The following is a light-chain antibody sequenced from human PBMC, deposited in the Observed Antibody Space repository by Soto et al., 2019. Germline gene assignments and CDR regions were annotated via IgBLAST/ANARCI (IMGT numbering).Light chain of an antibody. CDR1: QSVSSN. CDR3: QQYNNWPPWT. CDR2: GAS. V-gene: IGKV3-15*01. J-gene: IGKJ1*01. Sequence: EIGMPQSPATGPVSPGERATLSCRASQSVSSNLAWYQQKPGQAPRLLIYGASTRATGIPARFSGSGSGTEFTLTISSLQSEDFAVYYCQQYNNWPPWTFGQGTKVDI.